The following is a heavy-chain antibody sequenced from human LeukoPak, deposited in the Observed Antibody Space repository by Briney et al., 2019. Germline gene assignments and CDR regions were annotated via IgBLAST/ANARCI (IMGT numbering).Heavy chain of an antibody. CDR1: GGTFGSYA. CDR3: AREGPSSASDY. V-gene: IGHV1-69*04. Sequence: VASVKVSCKASGGTFGSYAISWVRQAPGQGLEWMGRITPILGIANYAQKFQGRVTITADKSTSTAYMELSSLRSEDTAVYYCAREGPSSASDYWGQGTLVTVSS. CDR2: ITPILGIA. J-gene: IGHJ4*02.